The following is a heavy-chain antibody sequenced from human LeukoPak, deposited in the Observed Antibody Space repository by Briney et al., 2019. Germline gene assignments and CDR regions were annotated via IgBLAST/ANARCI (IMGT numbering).Heavy chain of an antibody. V-gene: IGHV1-8*01. CDR1: GYTFTSYD. D-gene: IGHD2-2*01. CDR2: MNPNSGNT. J-gene: IGHJ5*02. Sequence: ASVKVSCKASGYTFTSYDINWVRQATGQGLEWMGWMNPNSGNTGYAQKFQGRVTMTRNTSISTAYMELSSLRSEDTAVYYCARHPKVPATAKFADNWFDPWGQGTLVTVSS. CDR3: ARHPKVPATAKFADNWFDP.